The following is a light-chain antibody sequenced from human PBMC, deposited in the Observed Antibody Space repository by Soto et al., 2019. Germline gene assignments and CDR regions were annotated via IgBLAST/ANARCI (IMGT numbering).Light chain of an antibody. J-gene: IGLJ1*01. Sequence: QSALTQPASVSGSPGQSITISCTGTSSDVGGYNYVSWYQQHPGKAPKVMIYEVSNRPSGVSNRFSGSKSGNTASLTISGLQDEDEADYYCSSYTSSSTSCVFGTGTKVTVL. CDR2: EVS. CDR3: SSYTSSSTSCV. V-gene: IGLV2-14*01. CDR1: SSDVGGYNY.